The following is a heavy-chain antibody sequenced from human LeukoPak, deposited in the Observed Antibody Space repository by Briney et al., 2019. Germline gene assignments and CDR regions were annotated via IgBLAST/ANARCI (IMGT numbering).Heavy chain of an antibody. CDR3: ARDLGGTTGKFDY. J-gene: IGHJ4*02. D-gene: IGHD1-7*01. V-gene: IGHV4-59*12. CDR1: GGSISSYY. CDR2: IYCSGST. Sequence: SETLSLTCTVSGGSISSYYWSWIRQPPGKGLEWIGYIYCSGSTNYNPSLKSRVTISVDTSKNQFSLKLSSVTAADTAVYYCARDLGGTTGKFDYWGQGTLVTVSS.